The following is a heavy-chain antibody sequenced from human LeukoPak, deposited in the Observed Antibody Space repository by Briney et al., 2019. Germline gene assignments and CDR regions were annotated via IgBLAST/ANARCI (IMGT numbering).Heavy chain of an antibody. J-gene: IGHJ4*02. CDR3: ARGRGVGYY. V-gene: IGHV3-48*04. CDR2: ISSSSSTI. CDR1: GFTFSSYS. Sequence: PGGSLRLSCAASGFTFSSYSMNWVRQAPGKGLEWVSYISSSSSTIYYADSVKGRFTISRDNAKNSLYLQMNSLRAEDTAVYYCARGRGVGYYWGQGTLVTVSS. D-gene: IGHD3-10*01.